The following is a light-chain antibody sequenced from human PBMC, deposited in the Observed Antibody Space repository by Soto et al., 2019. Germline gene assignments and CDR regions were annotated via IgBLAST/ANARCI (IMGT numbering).Light chain of an antibody. V-gene: IGKV1-5*01. J-gene: IGKJ1*01. CDR3: QQYNSYPCT. CDR2: VVS. CDR1: DSITSG. Sequence: DIQMTQSPSTLTASIEARVTITIQARDSITSGLAWDKQKPGKASKLLRYVVSSLESGVPSRCSGSGSGTEFTLTISSLQPDEFVTYYCQQYNSYPCTFGQGTRL.